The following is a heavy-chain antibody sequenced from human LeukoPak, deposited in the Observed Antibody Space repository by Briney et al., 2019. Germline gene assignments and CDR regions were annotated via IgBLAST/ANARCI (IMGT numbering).Heavy chain of an antibody. CDR1: GYTFTSNA. D-gene: IGHD2-2*01. CDR2: INAGDGNT. V-gene: IGHV1-3*01. J-gene: IGHJ4*02. CDR3: ARALGCGRTSCYAGDS. Sequence: ASVKVSCKASGYTFTSNAIHWVRQAPGQRLEWMGWINAGDGNTKYSQKFQGRVTITRDTSASTAYMELSSLRSEDTAVYYCARALGCGRTSCYAGDSWGQGTLVTVSS.